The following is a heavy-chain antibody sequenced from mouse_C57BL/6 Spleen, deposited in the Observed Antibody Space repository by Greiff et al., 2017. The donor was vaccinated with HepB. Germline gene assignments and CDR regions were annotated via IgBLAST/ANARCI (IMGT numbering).Heavy chain of an antibody. CDR1: GYTFTDYY. D-gene: IGHD2-10*01. Sequence: QVQLKQSGAELVRPGASVKLSCKASGYTFTDYYINWVKQRPGQGLEWIARIYPGSGNTYYNEKFKGKATLTAEKSSSTAYMQLSSLTSEDSAVYFCARSLLDYFDYWGQGTTLTVSS. J-gene: IGHJ2*01. V-gene: IGHV1-76*01. CDR2: IYPGSGNT. CDR3: ARSLLDYFDY.